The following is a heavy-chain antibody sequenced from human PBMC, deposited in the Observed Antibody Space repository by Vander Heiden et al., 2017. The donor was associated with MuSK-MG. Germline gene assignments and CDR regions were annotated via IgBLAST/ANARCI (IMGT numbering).Heavy chain of an antibody. CDR3: AAGVGMGAPTGDVGAFDI. CDR1: GFPFSSYG. Sequence: QVQLVESGGGVVQPGRSLRLSCAASGFPFSSYGMHWVRQAPGKGLEWVAVISYDGSNKYYADSVKGRFTISRDNSKNTLYLQMNSLRAEDTAVYYCAAGVGMGAPTGDVGAFDIWGQGTMVTVSS. V-gene: IGHV3-30*03. CDR2: ISYDGSNK. J-gene: IGHJ3*02. D-gene: IGHD1-26*01.